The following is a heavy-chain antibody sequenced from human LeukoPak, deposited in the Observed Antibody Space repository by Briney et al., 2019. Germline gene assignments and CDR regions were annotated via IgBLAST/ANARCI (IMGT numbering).Heavy chain of an antibody. CDR1: GFTFDDYA. Sequence: GGSLRLSCAASGFTFDDYAMHWVRQAPGKGLEWVSLISGDGGATHYADSVKGRFTISRDNSKNSLYLQMNSLRTEDTAFYYCAKDMAYSSGWHGIDYRGQGALVTVSS. CDR2: ISGDGGAT. V-gene: IGHV3-43*02. CDR3: AKDMAYSSGWHGIDY. D-gene: IGHD6-19*01. J-gene: IGHJ4*02.